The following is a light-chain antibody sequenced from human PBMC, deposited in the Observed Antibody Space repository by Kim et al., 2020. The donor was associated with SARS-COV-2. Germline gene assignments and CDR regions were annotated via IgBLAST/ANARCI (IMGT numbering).Light chain of an antibody. J-gene: IGKJ2*01. CDR2: GAS. V-gene: IGKV3-20*01. CDR3: QQYGTLPYT. Sequence: EIVLTQSPGTLSLSPGERATLSCRASQSVNSRYLAWYQVKPGQAPRLLIFGASSWATGVPDRFSGSGSGTDFTLTISSLEPEDFAVYYCQQYGTLPYTFGQGTNLEI. CDR1: QSVNSRY.